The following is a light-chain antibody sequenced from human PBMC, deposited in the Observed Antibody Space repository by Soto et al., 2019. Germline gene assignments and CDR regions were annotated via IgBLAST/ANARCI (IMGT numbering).Light chain of an antibody. CDR3: QQYGSSPRT. J-gene: IGKJ5*01. CDR2: GAS. V-gene: IGKV3-20*01. CDR1: QSVSSTY. Sequence: EMGLTQSPGTLSLSAGERTTLSCRASQSVSSTYLAWYQQKPGQAPRLLIYGASSMATGIPDRFSGSGSGTDFTLTISRLETEDFAVYFCQQYGSSPRTFGQSTRLEIK.